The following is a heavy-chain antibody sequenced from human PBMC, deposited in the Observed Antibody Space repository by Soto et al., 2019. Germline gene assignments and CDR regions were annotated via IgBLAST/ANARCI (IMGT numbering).Heavy chain of an antibody. D-gene: IGHD5-18*01. CDR3: AKDIVRYTYGACDY. J-gene: IGHJ4*02. Sequence: QVQLVESGGAVVQPGKYLRLSCAASGFTFNTYGMYWVRQAPGKGLEWVAAISYDGSNKYHADSVKGRFTISRDNSKNTLYLQMNSLRVEDTAVYYCAKDIVRYTYGACDYWGQGALVTVSS. CDR2: ISYDGSNK. CDR1: GFTFNTYG. V-gene: IGHV3-30*18.